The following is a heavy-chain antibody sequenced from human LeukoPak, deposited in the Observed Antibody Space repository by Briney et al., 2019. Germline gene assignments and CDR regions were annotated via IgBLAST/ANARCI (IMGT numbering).Heavy chain of an antibody. Sequence: ASVKVSCKASGYTFTSYGISWVRQAPGQGLEWMGWISAYNGNTNYAQKLQGRVTMTTDTSTSTAYMELRSLRSDDTAVYYCARNIVGGFVDTAMVIDYWGQGTLVNVSS. CDR1: GYTFTSYG. D-gene: IGHD5-18*01. J-gene: IGHJ4*02. CDR2: ISAYNGNT. CDR3: ARNIVGGFVDTAMVIDY. V-gene: IGHV1-18*01.